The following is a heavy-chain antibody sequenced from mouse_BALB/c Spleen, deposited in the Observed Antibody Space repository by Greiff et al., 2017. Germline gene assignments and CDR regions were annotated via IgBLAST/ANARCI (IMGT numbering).Heavy chain of an antibody. CDR2: IDPANGNT. V-gene: IGHV14-3*02. J-gene: IGHJ2*01. CDR1: GFNIKDTY. CDR3: ARRGYGSHFDY. D-gene: IGHD2-2*01. Sequence: EVNLVESGAELVKPGASVKLSCTASGFNIKDTYMHWVKQRPEQGLEWIGRIDPANGNTKYDPKFQGKATITADTSSNTAYLQLSSLTSEDTAVYYCARRGYGSHFDYWGQGTTLTVSS.